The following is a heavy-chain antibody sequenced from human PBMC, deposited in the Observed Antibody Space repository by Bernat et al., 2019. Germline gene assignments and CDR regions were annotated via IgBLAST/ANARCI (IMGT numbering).Heavy chain of an antibody. CDR1: GGSINSHSYY. CDR3: ARGVPRAPVYYGMDV. Sequence: QLQLQESGPGLVKASETLSLTCTVSGGSINSHSYYWGWIRQPPGKGLEWIGSIYYSGRTYYNPSLKSRVTISVDTSKIQFSMKLSSVADADTAVYYCARGVPRAPVYYGMDVWGQGTTVTVSS. CDR2: IYYSGRT. D-gene: IGHD3-10*01. V-gene: IGHV4-39*01. J-gene: IGHJ6*02.